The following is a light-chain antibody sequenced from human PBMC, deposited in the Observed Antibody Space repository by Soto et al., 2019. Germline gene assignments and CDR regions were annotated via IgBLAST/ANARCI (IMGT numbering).Light chain of an antibody. CDR2: DVS. Sequence: QSALTQPASVSGSPGQSITISCTGTSSDVGGYNYVSWYQQHPGKAPKLMIYDVSNRPSGVSNRFSGSKSGNTASLTICGLQAEDEADYYCSSYTSSSIYVVFGGGTKLTVL. CDR1: SSDVGGYNY. J-gene: IGLJ2*01. CDR3: SSYTSSSIYVV. V-gene: IGLV2-14*01.